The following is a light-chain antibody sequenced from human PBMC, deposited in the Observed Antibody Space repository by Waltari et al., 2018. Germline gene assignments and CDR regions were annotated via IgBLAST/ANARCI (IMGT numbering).Light chain of an antibody. CDR3: QNHERLPAV. V-gene: IGKV3-20*01. J-gene: IGKJ1*01. CDR1: QSVGRY. CDR2: GAS. Sequence: EIVLTQSPGTLSLSPGERATLSCRASQSVGRYLVWYQQKPGHAPRLLIYGASSRAAGITDRFSGSGSGTDFSLTISRLEPEDFAVYYCQNHERLPAVFGQGTKVEIK.